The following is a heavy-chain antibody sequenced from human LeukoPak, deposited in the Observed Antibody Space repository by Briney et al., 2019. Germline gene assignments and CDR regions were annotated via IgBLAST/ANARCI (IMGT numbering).Heavy chain of an antibody. Sequence: GESLKISCKGSGYSFTSYWIGWVRQMPGKGLEWMGIIYPGDSDTRYSPSFQGQVTISAHKSINTAYLQWSSLKASDTAMYYCPSSNSPMTTVTAWGQGTLVTVSS. V-gene: IGHV5-51*01. D-gene: IGHD4-17*01. J-gene: IGHJ5*02. CDR2: IYPGDSDT. CDR1: GYSFTSYW. CDR3: PSSNSPMTTVTA.